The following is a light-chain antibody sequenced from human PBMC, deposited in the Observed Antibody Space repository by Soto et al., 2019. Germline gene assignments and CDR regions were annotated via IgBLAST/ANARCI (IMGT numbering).Light chain of an antibody. CDR2: EVS. J-gene: IGLJ1*01. Sequence: QSVLTQPASVSGSPGQSITISCTGTSSDVGTFNLVSWYQQHPGKAPKILIFEVSNRPSGVSIRFSGSKSGNTASLTISGLQAEDEADYYCSTYSGASASSASYVFATGTKVTVL. CDR1: SSDVGTFNL. CDR3: STYSGASASSASYV. V-gene: IGLV2-23*02.